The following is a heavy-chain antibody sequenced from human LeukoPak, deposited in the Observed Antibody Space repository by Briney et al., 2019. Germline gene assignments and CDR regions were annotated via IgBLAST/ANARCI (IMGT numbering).Heavy chain of an antibody. CDR2: INPSGGST. Sequence: ASVKVSCKASGYTFTSYYMHWVRQAPGQGLEWMGIINPSGGSTSYAQKFQGRVTMTRDMSTSTVYMELSSLRSEDTAVYYCARVDSSWYSGPYYFDYWGQGTLVTVSS. V-gene: IGHV1-46*03. CDR3: ARVDSSWYSGPYYFDY. J-gene: IGHJ4*02. D-gene: IGHD6-13*01. CDR1: GYTFTSYY.